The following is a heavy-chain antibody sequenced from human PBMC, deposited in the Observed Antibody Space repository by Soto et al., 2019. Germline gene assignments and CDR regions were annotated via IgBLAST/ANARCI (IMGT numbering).Heavy chain of an antibody. V-gene: IGHV3-21*01. J-gene: IGHJ4*02. CDR1: GFTFSSYS. CDR3: ARAGPLLRFLEWLFFDY. D-gene: IGHD3-3*01. Sequence: GGSLRLSCAASGFTFSSYSMNWVRQAPGKGLEWVSSISSSSSYIYYADSVKGRFTISRDNAKNSLYLQMSSLRAEDTAVYYCARAGPLLRFLEWLFFDYWGQGTLVTVSS. CDR2: ISSSSSYI.